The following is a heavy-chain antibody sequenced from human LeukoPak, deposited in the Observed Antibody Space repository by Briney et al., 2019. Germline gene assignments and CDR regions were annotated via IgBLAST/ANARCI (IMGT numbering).Heavy chain of an antibody. CDR3: ARAPYGGTFYIWFDP. CDR1: GFTFSDFA. CDR2: IGDDGRNK. Sequence: PGGSLRLSCAASGFTFSDFAVHWVRQAPGKGLEGVALIGDDGRNKYYAASVKGRFDISRDNSKDTLYLQMNSLAAEDTAVYYCARAPYGGTFYIWFDPWGQGTLVTVSS. D-gene: IGHD4-17*01. J-gene: IGHJ5*02. V-gene: IGHV3-30*09.